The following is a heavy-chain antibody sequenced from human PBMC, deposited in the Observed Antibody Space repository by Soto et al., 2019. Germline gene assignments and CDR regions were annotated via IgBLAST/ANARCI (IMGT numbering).Heavy chain of an antibody. CDR1: GFTFSRYW. CDR3: ASPPTGWDCGGDNWFDP. Sequence: GGSLRLSCAASGFTFSRYWMSWVRQARGKGLEWVANIKQDGSEKYYVDSVKGRFAISRDNAKNSLFLQMNSLRAEDTAIYYCASPPTGWDCGGDNWFDPWGQGSLFTGSS. CDR2: IKQDGSEK. V-gene: IGHV3-7*01. J-gene: IGHJ5*02. D-gene: IGHD2-21*02.